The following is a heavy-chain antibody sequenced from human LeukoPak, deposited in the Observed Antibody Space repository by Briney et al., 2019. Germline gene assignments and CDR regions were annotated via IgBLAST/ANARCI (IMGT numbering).Heavy chain of an antibody. J-gene: IGHJ4*02. D-gene: IGHD3-3*01. CDR3: AKDQNPDFWSGYYSDY. CDR1: GFIFHNFG. V-gene: IGHV3-30*19. Sequence: GGSLRLSCAASGFIFHNFGMHWVRQAPGKGLEWVAVISYDGSNKYYADSVKGRFTISRDNSKNTLYLQMNSLRAEDTAVYYCAKDQNPDFWSGYYSDYWGQGTLVTVSS. CDR2: ISYDGSNK.